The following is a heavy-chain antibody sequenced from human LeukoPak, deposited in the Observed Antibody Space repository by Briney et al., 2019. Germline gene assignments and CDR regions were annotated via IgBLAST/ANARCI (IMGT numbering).Heavy chain of an antibody. CDR1: GGSISSYY. J-gene: IGHJ3*02. CDR3: AREASYYDSSGYYTDAFDI. Sequence: SETLSLTCTVSGGSISSYYWSWIRQPAGKGLEWIGRIYTSGSTNYNPSLKSRVTMSVDTSKNQFSLKLNSVTAADTAVYYCAREASYYDSSGYYTDAFDIWGQGTMVTVSS. V-gene: IGHV4-4*07. D-gene: IGHD3-22*01. CDR2: IYTSGST.